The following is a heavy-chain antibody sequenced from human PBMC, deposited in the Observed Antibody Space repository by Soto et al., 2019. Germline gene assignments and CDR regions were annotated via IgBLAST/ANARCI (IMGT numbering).Heavy chain of an antibody. CDR3: ARRSGIEAAVDY. D-gene: IGHD6-13*01. J-gene: IGHJ4*02. CDR2: INHSGST. V-gene: IGHV4-34*01. CDR1: GGSISGYY. Sequence: SETLSLTCTVSGGSISGYYWSWIRQPPGKGLEWIGEINHSGSTNYNPSLKSRVTISVDTSKNQFSLKLSSVTAADTAVYYCARRSGIEAAVDYWGQGTLVTVS.